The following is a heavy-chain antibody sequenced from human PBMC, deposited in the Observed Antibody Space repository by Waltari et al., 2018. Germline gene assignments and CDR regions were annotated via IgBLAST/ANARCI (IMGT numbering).Heavy chain of an antibody. J-gene: IGHJ4*02. CDR3: AREGGGYCSSTSCYHFDY. CDR1: GGSFSGYY. V-gene: IGHV4-34*01. D-gene: IGHD2-2*01. CDR2: NNHSGST. Sequence: QVQLQQWGAGLLKPSETLSLTCAVYGGSFSGYYWSWIRQPPGKGLEWIGENNHSGSTNYNPTLKSRCTIAVDTSKNQFSLKLSYVTAADTAVYYCAREGGGYCSSTSCYHFDYWGQGTLVTVSS.